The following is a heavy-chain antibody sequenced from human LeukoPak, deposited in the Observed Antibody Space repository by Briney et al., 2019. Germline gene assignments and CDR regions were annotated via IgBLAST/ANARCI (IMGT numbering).Heavy chain of an antibody. Sequence: SETLSLTCAVSGYSISSGYYWGWIRQPPGKGLEWIGSIYHSGSTYYNPSLKSRVTISVDTSKNQFSLKLSSVTAADTAVYYCARIIGQYCSSTSCPFDPWGQGTLFTVSS. D-gene: IGHD2-2*01. J-gene: IGHJ5*02. CDR1: GYSISSGYY. V-gene: IGHV4-38-2*01. CDR2: IYHSGST. CDR3: ARIIGQYCSSTSCPFDP.